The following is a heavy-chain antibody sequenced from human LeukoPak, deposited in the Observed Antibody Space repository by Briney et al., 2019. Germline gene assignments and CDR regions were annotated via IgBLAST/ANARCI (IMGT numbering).Heavy chain of an antibody. Sequence: QPGGSLRLSCAASGFTFSSYAMSWVRQAPGKGLEWVSAISGSGGSTYYADSVKGRFTISRDNSKNTLYLQMNSLRAEDTAVYYCAKEITMVRGVIGGGFDPWGQGTLVTVSS. D-gene: IGHD3-10*01. J-gene: IGHJ5*02. CDR2: ISGSGGST. CDR1: GFTFSSYA. V-gene: IGHV3-23*01. CDR3: AKEITMVRGVIGGGFDP.